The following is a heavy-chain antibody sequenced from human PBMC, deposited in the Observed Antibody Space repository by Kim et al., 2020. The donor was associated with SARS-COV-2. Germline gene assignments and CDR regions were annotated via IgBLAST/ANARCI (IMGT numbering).Heavy chain of an antibody. CDR3: ARDPGSSGYYYDSFVGYFDY. V-gene: IGHV3-11*01. CDR1: GFTFSDYY. Sequence: GGSLRLSCAASGFTFSDYYMSWIRQAPGKGLEWVSYISSSGSTIYYADSVKGRFTISRDNAKNSLYLQMNSLRAEDTAVYYCARDPGSSGYYYDSFVGYFDYWGQGTLVTVSS. CDR2: ISSSGSTI. J-gene: IGHJ4*02. D-gene: IGHD3-22*01.